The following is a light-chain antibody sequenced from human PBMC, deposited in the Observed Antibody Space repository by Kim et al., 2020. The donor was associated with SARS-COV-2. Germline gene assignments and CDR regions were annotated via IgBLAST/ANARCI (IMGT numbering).Light chain of an antibody. V-gene: IGLV7-46*01. Sequence: PGGTFTLTCDSSTGPVTSRQFPYWFQQKPGHAPRTLIYDTGNRHSWTPARFSGSRLGGKAALTLSAAQAEDEADYYCLLSYSDSRVFGGGTQLTVL. J-gene: IGLJ2*01. CDR3: LLSYSDSRV. CDR1: TGPVTSRQF. CDR2: DTG.